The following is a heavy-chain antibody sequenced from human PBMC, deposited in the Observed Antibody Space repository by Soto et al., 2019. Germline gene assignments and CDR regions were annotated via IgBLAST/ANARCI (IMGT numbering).Heavy chain of an antibody. V-gene: IGHV3-30-3*01. CDR2: ISYDGSNK. D-gene: IGHD3-16*01. CDR3: ARELGSGYFDY. Sequence: QVQLVESGGGVVQPGRSLRLSCAASGFTFSSYAMHWVRQAPGKGLEWVAVISYDGSNKYYADSVKGRFTISRDNSKNTLYLQMNSLRAEDTAVDYCARELGSGYFDYWGQRAVVTVSS. CDR1: GFTFSSYA. J-gene: IGHJ4*02.